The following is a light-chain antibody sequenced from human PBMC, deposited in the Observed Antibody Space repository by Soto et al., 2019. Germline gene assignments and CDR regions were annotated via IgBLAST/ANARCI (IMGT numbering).Light chain of an antibody. J-gene: IGKJ1*01. CDR2: SAS. V-gene: IGKV1D-8*03. CDR1: QGISSS. CDR3: QQYYSFPRT. Sequence: VIWMTQSPSLLSASTGDRVTISCRISQGISSSLAWYQQKPGKAPELLIYSASTLQSGVPSRFSGSGSGTDFTLTISSLQAEDFATYYCQQYYSFPRTFGQGTKVEIK.